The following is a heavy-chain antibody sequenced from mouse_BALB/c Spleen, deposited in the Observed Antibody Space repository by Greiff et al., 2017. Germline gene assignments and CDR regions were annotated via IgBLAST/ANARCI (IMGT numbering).Heavy chain of an antibody. J-gene: IGHJ4*01. D-gene: IGHD1-1*01. CDR1: GFTFSDYY. V-gene: IGHV5-4*02. CDR3: ARGALLTYAMDY. CDR2: ISDGGSYT. Sequence: EVHLVESGGGLVKPGGSLKLSCAASGFTFSDYYMYWVRQTPEKRLEWVATISDGGSYTYYPDSVKGRFTISRDNAKNNLYLQMSSLKSEDTAMYYCARGALLTYAMDYWGQGTSVTVSS.